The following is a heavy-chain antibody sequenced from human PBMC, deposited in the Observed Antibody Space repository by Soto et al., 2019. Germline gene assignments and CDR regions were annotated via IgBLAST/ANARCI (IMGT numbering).Heavy chain of an antibody. CDR3: ARDSGYDSAYYYYGMDV. Sequence: QVQLQESGPGLVKPSETLSLTCTVSGGSISSYYWSWIRQPAGKGLEWIGRIYTSGSTNYNPSLKSRVTMPVDTSKNQFSLRLSSVTAAAPAVYYCARDSGYDSAYYYYGMDVWAKGPRSPSP. J-gene: IGHJ6*02. CDR2: IYTSGST. CDR1: GGSISSYY. V-gene: IGHV4-4*07. D-gene: IGHD5-12*01.